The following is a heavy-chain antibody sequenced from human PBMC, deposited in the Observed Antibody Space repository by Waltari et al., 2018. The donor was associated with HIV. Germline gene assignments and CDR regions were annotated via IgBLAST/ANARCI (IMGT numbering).Heavy chain of an antibody. Sequence: EVQLVESGGGLIQPGGSLRLSCAASGFTVSSNYMSWVRQATGKGLEWVSVIFSGRSTYYADAVNGRFTISRDNSKNTLYLQMNSLRAEDTAVYYCARFTTSYYYDSTRPYDAFDIWGQGTMVTVSS. D-gene: IGHD3-22*01. CDR3: ARFTTSYYYDSTRPYDAFDI. J-gene: IGHJ3*02. CDR2: IFSGRST. V-gene: IGHV3-53*01. CDR1: GFTVSSNY.